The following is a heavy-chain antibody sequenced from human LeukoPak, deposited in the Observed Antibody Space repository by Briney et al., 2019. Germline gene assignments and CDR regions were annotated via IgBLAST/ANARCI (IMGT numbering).Heavy chain of an antibody. V-gene: IGHV3-23*01. CDR2: VSGSGGST. CDR3: AKDSHSGTYFDS. D-gene: IGHD1-26*01. J-gene: IGHJ4*02. CDR1: GFTFSRYD. Sequence: GGSLRLSCAASGFTFSRYDMSWVRQAPGKGLEWVSAVSGSGGSTYYADSVKGRFTISRDNSRSTLFLQMNSLRAEDTAVYYCAKDSHSGTYFDSWGWGTLVTVSS.